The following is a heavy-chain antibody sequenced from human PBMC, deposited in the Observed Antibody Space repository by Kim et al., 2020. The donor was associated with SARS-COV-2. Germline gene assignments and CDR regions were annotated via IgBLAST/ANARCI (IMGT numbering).Heavy chain of an antibody. CDR3: ARGFDF. Sequence: SETLSLTCTVSGCSISSYYWSWIRQPPGKGLEWIGYIYYSGSTNYNPSLKSRVTISVDTSKNQFSLKLSSVTAADTAVYYCARGFDFLGQGTLVTVSS. J-gene: IGHJ4*02. V-gene: IGHV4-59*01. CDR2: IYYSGST. CDR1: GCSISSYY.